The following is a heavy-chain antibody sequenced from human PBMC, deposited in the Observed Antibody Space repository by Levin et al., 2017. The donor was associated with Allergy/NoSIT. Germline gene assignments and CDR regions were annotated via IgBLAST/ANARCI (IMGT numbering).Heavy chain of an antibody. D-gene: IGHD4-17*01. Sequence: PGGSLRLSCAASGFTFSSYGMHWVRQAPGKGLEWVAVISYDGSNKYYADSVKGRFTISRDNSKNTLYLQMNSLRAEDTAVYYCAKGLNYGDYANWGQGTLVTVSS. CDR1: GFTFSSYG. CDR3: AKGLNYGDYAN. J-gene: IGHJ4*01. CDR2: ISYDGSNK. V-gene: IGHV3-30*18.